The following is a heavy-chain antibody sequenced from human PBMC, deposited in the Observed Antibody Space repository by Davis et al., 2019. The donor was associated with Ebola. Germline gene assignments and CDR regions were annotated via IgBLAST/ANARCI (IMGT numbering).Heavy chain of an antibody. CDR3: ARERTIFRVVTHFDY. CDR2: IYYSGST. Sequence: MPSETLSLTCTVSGGSISSSSYYWGWIRQPPGKGLEWIGSIYYSGSTYYNPSLKSRVTISVDTSKNQFSLKLSSVTAADTAVYYCARERTIFRVVTHFDYWGQGTLVTVSS. D-gene: IGHD3-3*01. CDR1: GGSISSSSYY. J-gene: IGHJ4*02. V-gene: IGHV4-39*07.